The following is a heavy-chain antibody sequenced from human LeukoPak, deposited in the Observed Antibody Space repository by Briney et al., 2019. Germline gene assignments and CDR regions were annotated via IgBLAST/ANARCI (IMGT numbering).Heavy chain of an antibody. CDR3: ARESTDDSSGWYFDY. Sequence: ASVKVSCKASGHTFTSYGISWVRQAPGQGLEWMGWISAYNGNTNYAQKLQGRVTMTTDTSTSTAYMELRSLRSDDTAVYYCARESTDDSSGWYFDYWGQGTLVTVSS. J-gene: IGHJ4*02. CDR1: GHTFTSYG. D-gene: IGHD6-19*01. CDR2: ISAYNGNT. V-gene: IGHV1-18*01.